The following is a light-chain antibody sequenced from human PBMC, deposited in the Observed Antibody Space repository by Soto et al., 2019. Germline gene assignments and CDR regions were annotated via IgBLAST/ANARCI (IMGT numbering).Light chain of an antibody. CDR3: QQYGSSPGFT. CDR1: QSVSSSY. Sequence: EIVLTQSPGTLSLSPGERATLSCRASQSVSSSYLAWYQQKPDQAPRLLIYGASSRATGIPDRFSGSGSGTDFTLTISRLEPEDLAVYYCQQYGSSPGFTFGPGTKVDIK. J-gene: IGKJ3*01. CDR2: GAS. V-gene: IGKV3-20*01.